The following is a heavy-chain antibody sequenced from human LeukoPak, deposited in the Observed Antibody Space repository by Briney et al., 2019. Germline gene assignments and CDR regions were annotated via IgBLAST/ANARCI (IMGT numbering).Heavy chain of an antibody. CDR2: ISGSGGST. CDR1: GSTFSSYA. V-gene: IGHV3-23*01. J-gene: IGHJ4*02. Sequence: GGSLRPSCAASGSTFSSYAMSWVRQAPGKGLAWVSAISGSGGSTYYADSVKGRFTISRDNSKNTLYLQMNSLRAEDTAVYYCAKGGTGDGYNYYFDYWGQGTLVTVSS. CDR3: AKGGTGDGYNYYFDY. D-gene: IGHD5-24*01.